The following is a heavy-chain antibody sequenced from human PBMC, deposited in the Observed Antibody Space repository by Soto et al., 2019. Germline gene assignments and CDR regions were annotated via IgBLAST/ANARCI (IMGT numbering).Heavy chain of an antibody. CDR3: ARASAFPLDCSGGDCYFVY. CDR1: GYTFSSYG. J-gene: IGHJ4*02. Sequence: QVQLVQSGTEVKKPGASVKVSCKASGYTFSSYGISWVRQAPGQGLEWMGWISSYSGNTKYAVNLQGRVTMTTDTSTSTAYMELRSLRSDDTAVSYCARASAFPLDCSGGDCYFVYWGQGTLVTVSS. D-gene: IGHD2-15*01. CDR2: ISSYSGNT. V-gene: IGHV1-18*01.